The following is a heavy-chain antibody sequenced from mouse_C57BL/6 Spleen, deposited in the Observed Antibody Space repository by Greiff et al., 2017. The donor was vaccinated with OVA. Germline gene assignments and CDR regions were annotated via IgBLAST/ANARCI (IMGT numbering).Heavy chain of an antibody. Sequence: QVHVKQSGAELARPGASVKLSCKASGYTFTSYGISWVKQRTGQGLEWIGEIYPRSGNTYYNEKFKGKDTLTADKSSSTAYMELRSLTSEDSAVYFCARMATAGYVDVWGTGTTVTVSS. CDR3: ARMATAGYVDV. J-gene: IGHJ1*03. CDR2: IYPRSGNT. D-gene: IGHD1-2*01. V-gene: IGHV1-81*01. CDR1: GYTFTSYG.